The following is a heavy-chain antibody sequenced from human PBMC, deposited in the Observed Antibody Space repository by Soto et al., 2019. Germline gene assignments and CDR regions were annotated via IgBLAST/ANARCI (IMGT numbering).Heavy chain of an antibody. Sequence: GGSLRLSCAASGFTFSSYGMHWVRQAPGKGLEWVAVIWYDGSNKYYADSVKGRFTISRDNSKNTLYLQMNSLRAEDTAVYYCARDKDIVVVPAAVDAFDIWGQGTMVTVSS. CDR1: GFTFSSYG. J-gene: IGHJ3*02. CDR3: ARDKDIVVVPAAVDAFDI. V-gene: IGHV3-33*01. D-gene: IGHD2-2*01. CDR2: IWYDGSNK.